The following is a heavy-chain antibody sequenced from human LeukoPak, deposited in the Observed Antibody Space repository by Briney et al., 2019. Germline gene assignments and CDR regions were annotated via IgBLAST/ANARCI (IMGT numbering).Heavy chain of an antibody. V-gene: IGHV4-59*01. Sequence: SETLSLTCTVSGGSISSYYWSWTRQPPGKGLEWIGYIYYSGSTNYNPSLKSRVTISVDTSKNQFSLKLSSVTAADTAVYYCASGKRWLQLRSTNPKHYGMDVWGQGTTATVSS. J-gene: IGHJ6*02. D-gene: IGHD5-12*01. CDR2: IYYSGST. CDR3: ASGKRWLQLRSTNPKHYGMDV. CDR1: GGSISSYY.